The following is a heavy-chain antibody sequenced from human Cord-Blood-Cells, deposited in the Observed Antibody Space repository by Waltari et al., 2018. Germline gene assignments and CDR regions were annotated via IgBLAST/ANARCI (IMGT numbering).Heavy chain of an antibody. Sequence: QVQLVQSGAEVKKPGASVKVSCKASGYTFTGYYMHWVRQAPGQGLEWMGWINPNSGGTNYAQKFQGRVTMTRDTSISTAYRGLSRLGSDDTAVYYWARGGGKTGDNWYFDLWGRDTLVTVSS. CDR2: INPNSGGT. V-gene: IGHV1-2*02. J-gene: IGHJ2*01. D-gene: IGHD7-27*01. CDR1: GYTFTGYY. CDR3: ARGGGKTGDNWYFDL.